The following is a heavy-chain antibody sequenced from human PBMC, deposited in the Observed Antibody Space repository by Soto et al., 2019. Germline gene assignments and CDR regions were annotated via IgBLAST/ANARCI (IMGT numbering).Heavy chain of an antibody. D-gene: IGHD6-19*01. CDR3: ARETGYSSGWYYGYGMDV. V-gene: IGHV3-48*02. CDR1: GFTFSSYS. CDR2: ISSSSSTI. J-gene: IGHJ6*02. Sequence: GGSLRLSCAASGFTFSSYSMNWVRQAPGKGLEWVSYISSSSSTIYYADSVKGRFTISRDNAKNSLYLQMNSLRDEDTAVYYCARETGYSSGWYYGYGMDVWGQGTTVTVSS.